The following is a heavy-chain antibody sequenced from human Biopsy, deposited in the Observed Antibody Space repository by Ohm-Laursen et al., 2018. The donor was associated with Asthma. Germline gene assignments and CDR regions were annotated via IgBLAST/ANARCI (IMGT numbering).Heavy chain of an antibody. J-gene: IGHJ4*02. CDR3: AREGVAGTHIED. Sequence: SLRLSCSASRFTYEMHWVRQAPGKGLEWVAVISYDGSSIYYADSVKGRFTISRDNSKITLSLQMNSLTAEDTAVYYCAREGVAGTHIEDWGQGTLVTVSS. CDR2: ISYDGSSI. V-gene: IGHV3-30-3*01. CDR1: RFTYE. D-gene: IGHD6-19*01.